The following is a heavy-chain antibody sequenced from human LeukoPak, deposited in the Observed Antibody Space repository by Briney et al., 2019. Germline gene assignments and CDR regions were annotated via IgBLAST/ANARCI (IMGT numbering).Heavy chain of an antibody. CDR3: ARDVPIWELRLGFDY. CDR1: GYTFTGYY. CDR2: INPNSGGT. V-gene: IGHV1-2*02. J-gene: IGHJ4*02. Sequence: GASVKVSCKASGYTFTGYYMHWARQAPGQGLEWMGWINPNSGGTNYAQKFQGRVTMTRDTSISTAYMELSRLRSDDTAVYYCARDVPIWELRLGFDYWGQGTLVTVSS. D-gene: IGHD1-26*01.